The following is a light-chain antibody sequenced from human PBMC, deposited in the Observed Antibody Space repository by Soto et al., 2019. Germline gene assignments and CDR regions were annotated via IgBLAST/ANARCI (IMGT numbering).Light chain of an antibody. Sequence: QSALTQPASVSGSPGQSITISCTGTSTDIGACNFVSWYQQHPGKAPKLMLYDVNIRPSGVSNRFSGSKSGNTASLAISGLQAEDEAYYYCTSWTTSTTMIFGGGTKVTVL. CDR3: TSWTTSTTMI. CDR2: DVN. J-gene: IGLJ2*01. CDR1: STDIGACNF. V-gene: IGLV2-14*03.